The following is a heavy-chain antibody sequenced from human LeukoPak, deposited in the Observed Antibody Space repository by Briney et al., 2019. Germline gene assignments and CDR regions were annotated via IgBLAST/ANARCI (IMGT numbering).Heavy chain of an antibody. CDR2: ISHSGST. CDR1: GGSFSGYY. D-gene: IGHD2-21*02. J-gene: IGHJ4*02. Sequence: PSETLSLTCAVYGGSFSGYYWSWIRQPPGKGLEWIGEISHSGSTNYNPSLKSRVTISVDTSKNQFSLQLSSVTPEDTALYYCARGFGDHGLDYWGQGALVTVSS. V-gene: IGHV4-34*01. CDR3: ARGFGDHGLDY.